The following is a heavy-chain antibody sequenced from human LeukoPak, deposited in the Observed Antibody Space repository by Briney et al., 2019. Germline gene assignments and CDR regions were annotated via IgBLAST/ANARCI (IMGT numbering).Heavy chain of an antibody. CDR1: GFTFNTFH. J-gene: IGHJ4*02. CDR2: IRYDGSNK. CDR3: AFFEFIPYYSDY. D-gene: IGHD3-16*01. V-gene: IGHV3-30*02. Sequence: GGSLRLSCVASGFTFNTFHMHWVRQAPGKGLEWVAFIRYDGSNKYYADSVKGRFTISRDNSKNTLYLQMNSLRTEDTAFYYYAFFEFIPYYSDYWGQGTLVAVSS.